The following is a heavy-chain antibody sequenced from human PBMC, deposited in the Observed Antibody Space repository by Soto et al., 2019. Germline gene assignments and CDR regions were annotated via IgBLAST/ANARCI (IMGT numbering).Heavy chain of an antibody. J-gene: IGHJ6*02. CDR3: AKGQSSPHYYYGMDV. D-gene: IGHD6-13*01. CDR1: GFTFSSYA. CDR2: ISGSGGST. V-gene: IGHV3-23*01. Sequence: GGSLRLSCAASGFTFSSYAMSWVRQAPGKGLEWVSAISGSGGSTYYADSVKGRFTISRDNSKNTLYLQMNSLRAEDTAVYYCAKGQSSPHYYYGMDVWGQGTTVTVSS.